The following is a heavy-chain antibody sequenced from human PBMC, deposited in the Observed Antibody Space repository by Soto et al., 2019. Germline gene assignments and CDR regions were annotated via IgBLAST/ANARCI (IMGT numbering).Heavy chain of an antibody. Sequence: SETLSLTCSVSGDSVSSDRYFWTWIRQPPGKGLEWIAYISYTGDTNYNPSLKSRVTISVDTSRNQFSLTLTSVTVADTAVYFCARIVVGATVDLWGQGSLVTVSS. CDR3: ARIVVGATVDL. D-gene: IGHD1-26*01. CDR2: ISYTGDT. CDR1: GDSVSSDRYF. J-gene: IGHJ5*02. V-gene: IGHV4-61*01.